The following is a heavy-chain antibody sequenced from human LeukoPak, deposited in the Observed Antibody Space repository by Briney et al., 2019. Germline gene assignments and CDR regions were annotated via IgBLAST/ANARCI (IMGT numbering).Heavy chain of an antibody. Sequence: ASVKVSCKASGYTFTSYYMHWVRQAPGQGLEWMGIINPSGGSTSYAQKFQGRVTMTRDTSTSTVYMELSSLRSEDTAVYYCARVRESYDFWSGYYSYDAFDIWGQGTMVTVSS. CDR3: ARVRESYDFWSGYYSYDAFDI. D-gene: IGHD3-3*01. J-gene: IGHJ3*02. CDR1: GYTFTSYY. V-gene: IGHV1-46*01. CDR2: INPSGGST.